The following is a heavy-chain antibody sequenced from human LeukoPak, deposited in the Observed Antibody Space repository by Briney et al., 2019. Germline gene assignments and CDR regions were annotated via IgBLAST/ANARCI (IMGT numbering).Heavy chain of an antibody. CDR3: ARDLGYGSMYYYYGMDV. Sequence: SETLSLTCTVSGGSISSYYWSWIRQPPGKGLEWIGYIYYSGSTNYNPSLKSRATISVDTSKNQFSLKLSSVTAADTAVYYCARDLGYGSMYYYYGMDVWGQGTTVTVSS. J-gene: IGHJ6*02. CDR2: IYYSGST. D-gene: IGHD5-18*01. V-gene: IGHV4-59*01. CDR1: GGSISSYY.